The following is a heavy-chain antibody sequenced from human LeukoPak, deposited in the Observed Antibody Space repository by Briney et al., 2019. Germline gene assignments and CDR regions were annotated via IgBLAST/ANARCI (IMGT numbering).Heavy chain of an antibody. D-gene: IGHD3-16*01. CDR2: IGGTGVRT. V-gene: IGHV3-23*01. CDR3: AKDRLGGPYFFHY. Sequence: GGSLRLSCASSGFTFSSYAMSWVRQAPGKGLEWVSTIGGTGVRTYYADSVKGRFTISRDNSKNTLYLQINSLRAEDKAVYFCAKDRLGGPYFFHYWGQGTLVTVSS. CDR1: GFTFSSYA. J-gene: IGHJ4*02.